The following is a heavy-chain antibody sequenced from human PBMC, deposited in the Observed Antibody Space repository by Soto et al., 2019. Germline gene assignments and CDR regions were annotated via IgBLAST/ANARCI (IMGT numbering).Heavy chain of an antibody. D-gene: IGHD3-22*01. J-gene: IGHJ5*02. CDR1: GGSISRYY. Sequence: LSLTRTVSGGSISRYYLWWVPEPPGKGLEWIGYIYYSGSTNYNPSLKSRVTISVDTSKNQFSLKLSSVTAADTAVYYCARGPSMKSSWFDPWGQGTLVTVSS. CDR2: IYYSGST. V-gene: IGHV4-59*12. CDR3: ARGPSMKSSWFDP.